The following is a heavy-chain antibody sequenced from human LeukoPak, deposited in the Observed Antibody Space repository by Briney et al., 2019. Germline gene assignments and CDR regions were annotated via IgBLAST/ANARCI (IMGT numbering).Heavy chain of an antibody. V-gene: IGHV3-30*18. CDR3: AEKQNWFDP. Sequence: PGGSLRLSCAASGFTFSSYGMHWVRQAPGKGLEWVAVISYDGSNKYYADSVKGRFTISRDNSKNTLYLQMNSLRAEDTAVYYCAEKQNWFDPWGQGTLVTVSS. J-gene: IGHJ5*02. CDR2: ISYDGSNK. CDR1: GFTFSSYG.